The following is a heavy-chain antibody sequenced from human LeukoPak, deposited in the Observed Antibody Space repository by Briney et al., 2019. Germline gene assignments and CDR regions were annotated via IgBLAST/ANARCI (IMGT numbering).Heavy chain of an antibody. CDR1: GGSFSGYH. Sequence: SETLSLACAVYGGSFSGYHWSWIRQPPGKGLEWIGEINDSGSTNYNPSLKSRVTISVDTSKNQFSLKLSSVTAADTAVYYCARRLVEGAVARLDYWGQGTLVTVSS. D-gene: IGHD6-19*01. CDR2: INDSGST. J-gene: IGHJ4*02. CDR3: ARRLVEGAVARLDY. V-gene: IGHV4-34*01.